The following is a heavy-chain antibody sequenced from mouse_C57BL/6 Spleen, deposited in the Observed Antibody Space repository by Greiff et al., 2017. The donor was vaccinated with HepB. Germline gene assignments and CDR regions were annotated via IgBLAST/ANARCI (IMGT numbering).Heavy chain of an antibody. CDR3: ARYDDYEYYFDY. CDR1: GFTFTDYY. CDR2: IRNKANGYTT. J-gene: IGHJ2*01. Sequence: EVKVEESGGGLVQPGGSLSLSCAASGFTFTDYYMSWVRQPPGKALEWLGFIRNKANGYTTEYSASVKGRFTISSDNSPIILYLQMNALRAEDSATYYCARYDDYEYYFDYWGQGTTLTVSS. D-gene: IGHD2-4*01. V-gene: IGHV7-3*01.